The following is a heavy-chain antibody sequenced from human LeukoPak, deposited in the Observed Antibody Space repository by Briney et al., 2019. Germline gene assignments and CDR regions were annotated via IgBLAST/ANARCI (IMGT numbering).Heavy chain of an antibody. CDR2: ISYDGSNK. CDR3: AKDRIPLLMGTGSDY. CDR1: GFTFSSYG. D-gene: IGHD3-10*01. J-gene: IGHJ4*02. V-gene: IGHV3-30*18. Sequence: GGSLRLSCAASGFTFSSYGMHWVRQAPGKGLEWVAVISYDGSNKYYADSVKGRFTISRDNSKNTLYLQMNSLRAEDTAVYYCAKDRIPLLMGTGSDYWGQGTLVTVSS.